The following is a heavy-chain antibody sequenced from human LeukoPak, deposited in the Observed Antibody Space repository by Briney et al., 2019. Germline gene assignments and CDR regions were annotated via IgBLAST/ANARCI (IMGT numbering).Heavy chain of an antibody. CDR1: GYTFTGYY. D-gene: IGHD6-13*01. Sequence: ASVKVSCKASGYTFTGYYMHWVRQAPGQGLEWMGWINPNSGGTNYAQKFQGRVTMTRDTSISTAYMELSRLRSDDTAVYYCARGEQQLVLYYYYMDVWGKGTTVTASS. V-gene: IGHV1-2*02. CDR2: INPNSGGT. CDR3: ARGEQQLVLYYYYMDV. J-gene: IGHJ6*03.